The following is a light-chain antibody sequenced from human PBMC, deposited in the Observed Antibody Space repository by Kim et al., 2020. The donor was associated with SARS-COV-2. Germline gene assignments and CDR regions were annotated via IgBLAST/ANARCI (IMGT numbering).Light chain of an antibody. J-gene: IGLJ1*01. Sequence: GQRVTISCSGSSSNIGSNVVNWYQQLPGTAPKRLIYDSNQRPSGVPDRFSGSKSGTSASLAISGLQSEDEADYFCATWDDSLTGFVLGTGTKVTVL. CDR2: DSN. CDR3: ATWDDSLTGFV. V-gene: IGLV1-44*01. CDR1: SSNIGSNV.